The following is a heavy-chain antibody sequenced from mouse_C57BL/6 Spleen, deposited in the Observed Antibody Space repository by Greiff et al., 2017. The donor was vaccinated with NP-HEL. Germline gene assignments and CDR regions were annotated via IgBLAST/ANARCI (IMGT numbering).Heavy chain of an antibody. J-gene: IGHJ4*01. D-gene: IGHD1-1*01. CDR2: INPNYGTT. CDR1: GYSFTDYN. Sequence: EVQLQQSGPELVKPGASVKLSCKASGYSFTDYNMNWVKQSTGKSLEWIGVINPNYGTTSYNQKVKGKGTLTVDQSSSTAYMQLNSRTSEDSAVYYCARRGSTYYYAMDYWGQGTSVTVSS. V-gene: IGHV1-39*01. CDR3: ARRGSTYYYAMDY.